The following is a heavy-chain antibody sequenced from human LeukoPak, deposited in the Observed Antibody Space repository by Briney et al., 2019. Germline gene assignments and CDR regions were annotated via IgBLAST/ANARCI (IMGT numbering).Heavy chain of an antibody. CDR3: AREDAGGTYSFDY. CDR1: GCIVSSNF. J-gene: IGHJ4*02. CDR2: IYTSGIT. V-gene: IGHV3-66*01. Sequence: GGSLRLSCAVSGCIVSSNFMSWVRQAPGKGPEWVSVIYTSGITYYADSVRGRFTISRDNSKNTLYLQMDSLTAEDTAVYYCAREDAGGTYSFDYWGQRTLVTVSS. D-gene: IGHD1-26*01.